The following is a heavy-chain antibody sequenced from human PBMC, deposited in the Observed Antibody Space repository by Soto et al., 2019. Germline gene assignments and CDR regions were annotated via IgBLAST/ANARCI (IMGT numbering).Heavy chain of an antibody. V-gene: IGHV4-4*07. D-gene: IGHD2-2*01. Sequence: PSETLSLTCTVSGGSISSYYWSWIRQPAGKGLEWIWRIYTSGSTNYNPSLKSRVTMSVDTSKNQFSLKLSSVTAADTAVDYCASGRYQLLYGMDVGGQGTTVTVSS. CDR2: IYTSGST. J-gene: IGHJ6*02. CDR3: ASGRYQLLYGMDV. CDR1: GGSISSYY.